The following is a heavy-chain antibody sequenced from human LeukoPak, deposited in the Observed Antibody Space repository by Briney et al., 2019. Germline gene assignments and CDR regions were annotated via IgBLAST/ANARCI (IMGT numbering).Heavy chain of an antibody. D-gene: IGHD6-19*01. CDR1: GGSFSGYY. CDR2: INHSGST. J-gene: IGHJ1*01. CDR3: ARAPDRAYSSGWLDLRYFQH. V-gene: IGHV4-34*01. Sequence: PSETLSLTCAVYGGSFSGYYWSWIRQPPGKGLEWIGEINHSGSTNYNPSLKSRVTISVDTSKNQFSLKLSSVTAADTAVYYCARAPDRAYSSGWLDLRYFQHWGQGTLVTVSS.